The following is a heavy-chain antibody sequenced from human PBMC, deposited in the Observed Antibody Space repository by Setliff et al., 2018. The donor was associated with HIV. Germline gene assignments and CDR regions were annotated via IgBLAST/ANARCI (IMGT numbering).Heavy chain of an antibody. Sequence: GESLKISCKGSGYSFTGNWIGWVRQMPGKGLEWMGIIYPGDSDTRYSPSFQGQVTISADKSISTAYLQWSSLKASDTAMYYCARLALGIHYHYMDVWAKGPRSPSP. CDR1: GYSFTGNW. D-gene: IGHD7-27*01. V-gene: IGHV5-51*01. J-gene: IGHJ6*03. CDR2: IYPGDSDT. CDR3: ARLALGIHYHYMDV.